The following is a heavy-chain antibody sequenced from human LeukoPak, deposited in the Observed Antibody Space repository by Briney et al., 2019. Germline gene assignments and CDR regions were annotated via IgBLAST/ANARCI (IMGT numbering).Heavy chain of an antibody. J-gene: IGHJ5*02. D-gene: IGHD6-13*01. Sequence: ASVKVSCKASGYTFTSYYMHWVRQAPGQGLEWMGIINPSGGSTSYAQKFQGRVTMTRDTSTSTVYMELSSLRSEDTAVYYCARDYLPNSSSWYNWFDPWGQGTLVTVSS. CDR3: ARDYLPNSSSWYNWFDP. V-gene: IGHV1-46*01. CDR1: GYTFTSYY. CDR2: INPSGGST.